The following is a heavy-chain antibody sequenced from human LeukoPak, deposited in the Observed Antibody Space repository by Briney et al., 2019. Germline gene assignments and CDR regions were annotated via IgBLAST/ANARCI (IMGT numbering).Heavy chain of an antibody. CDR2: INQGGSEK. CDR3: VRDGSGYDY. Sequence: PGGSLRLSCAASGFTFSSYWMSWVRQAPGKGLEWVANINQGGSEKYYLNSVKGRFTISRDNAKNSLYLQMNSLRTDDAAIYYCVRDGSGYDYWGQGTLVTVSS. J-gene: IGHJ4*02. CDR1: GFTFSSYW. V-gene: IGHV3-7*05. D-gene: IGHD6-19*01.